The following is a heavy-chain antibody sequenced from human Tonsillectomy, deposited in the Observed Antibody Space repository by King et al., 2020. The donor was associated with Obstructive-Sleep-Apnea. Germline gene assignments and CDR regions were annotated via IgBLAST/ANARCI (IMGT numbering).Heavy chain of an antibody. CDR3: WLGGGHFDY. Sequence: QLTLKESGPTLVKHTQTLTLTCPFSGISLSTSGVAVGWIRQPPGKALEWLALIYWDDDKRYSPSLKSRLTITKDSSKNQVVVTMTNMDPVDTGTYYCWLGGGHFDYWGQGTLVTVSS. D-gene: IGHD3-10*01. J-gene: IGHJ4*02. CDR2: IYWDDDK. V-gene: IGHV2-5*02. CDR1: GISLSTSGVA.